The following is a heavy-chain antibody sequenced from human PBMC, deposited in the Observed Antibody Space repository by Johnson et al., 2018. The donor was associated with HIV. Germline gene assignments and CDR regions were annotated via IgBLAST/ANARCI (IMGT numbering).Heavy chain of an antibody. CDR1: GFSFSDYY. Sequence: QVQLVESGGGLVKPGGSLRLSCAASGFSFSDYYMSWIRQAPGKGPEWVSYISGSTIMINYANSVKGRFTISRDDSKNTAYLQMNSLKTEDTAVYYCTSKKSIGYCSGGSCYSPPFDIWGQGTMVTVSS. J-gene: IGHJ3*02. V-gene: IGHV3-11*05. CDR3: TSKKSIGYCSGGSCYSPPFDI. D-gene: IGHD2-15*01. CDR2: ISGSTIMI.